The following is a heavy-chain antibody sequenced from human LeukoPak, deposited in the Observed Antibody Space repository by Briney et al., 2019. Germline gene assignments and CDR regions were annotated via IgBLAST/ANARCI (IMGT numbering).Heavy chain of an antibody. CDR1: GFAFSSYS. Sequence: GGSLRLSCAASGFAFSSYSMNWVRQAPGKGLEWVSSISSSSSYIYYADSVKGRFTISRDNAKNSLYLQMNSLRAEDTAVYYCARDRGDGYILDAFDIWGQGTMVTVSS. CDR2: ISSSSSYI. D-gene: IGHD5-24*01. CDR3: ARDRGDGYILDAFDI. V-gene: IGHV3-21*01. J-gene: IGHJ3*02.